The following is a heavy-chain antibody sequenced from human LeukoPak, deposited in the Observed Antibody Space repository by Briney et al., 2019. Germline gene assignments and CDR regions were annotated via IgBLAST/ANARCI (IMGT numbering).Heavy chain of an antibody. CDR1: GYTFEKFG. V-gene: IGHV1-18*01. CDR3: ARDTPHLLKRYDY. CDR2: INTHNSNT. D-gene: IGHD3-9*01. Sequence: ASVRVSCKQSGYTFEKFGIGWVPQAPGEGVERRGWINTHNSNTQYTHQYQGPVTMPTDTSTSTVYMELRSLRSDNTAVYFCARDTPHLLKRYDYCGQGTQVTVSS. J-gene: IGHJ4*02.